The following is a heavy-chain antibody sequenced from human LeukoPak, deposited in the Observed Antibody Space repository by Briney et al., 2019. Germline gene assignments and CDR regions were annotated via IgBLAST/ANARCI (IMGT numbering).Heavy chain of an antibody. CDR3: ARASITIFGVVPDY. CDR1: GFTFSSYS. Sequence: PGGSLRLSCAASGFTFSSYSMNWVRQAPGRGLVWVSSISSSSSYIYYADSVKGRFTISRDNAKNSLYLQMNSLRAEDTAVYYCARASITIFGVVPDYWGQGTLVTVSS. CDR2: ISSSSSYI. D-gene: IGHD3-3*01. V-gene: IGHV3-21*01. J-gene: IGHJ4*02.